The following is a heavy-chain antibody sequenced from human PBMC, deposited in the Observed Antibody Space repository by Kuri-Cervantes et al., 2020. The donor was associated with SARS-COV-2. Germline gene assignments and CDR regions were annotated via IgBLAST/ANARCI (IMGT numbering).Heavy chain of an antibody. V-gene: IGHV3-20*04. CDR1: GFTFDDYG. J-gene: IGHJ4*02. D-gene: IGHD6-19*01. CDR2: INWNGGST. CDR3: ARGGYSSGWFAYYFDY. Sequence: ETLSLTCAASGFTFDDYGMSWVRQAPGKGLEWVSGINWNGGSTGYADSVKGRFTISRDNAKNSLYLQMNSLRVEDTALYYCARGGYSSGWFAYYFDYWGQGTLVTVSS.